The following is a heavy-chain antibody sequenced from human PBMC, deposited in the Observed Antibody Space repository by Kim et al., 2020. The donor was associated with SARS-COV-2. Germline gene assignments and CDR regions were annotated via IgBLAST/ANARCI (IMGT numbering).Heavy chain of an antibody. CDR3: AKDGWSSSYPYYYGMDV. CDR1: GFTFSSYG. D-gene: IGHD6-13*01. J-gene: IGHJ6*02. CDR2: ISYDGSNQ. Sequence: GGSLRLSCAASGFTFSSYGMHRVRQAPGKGLEWVAVISYDGSNQYYADSVKGRFTISRDNSKNTLYLQMNSLRAEDTAVYYCAKDGWSSSYPYYYGMDVWGRGTTVTVSS. V-gene: IGHV3-30*18.